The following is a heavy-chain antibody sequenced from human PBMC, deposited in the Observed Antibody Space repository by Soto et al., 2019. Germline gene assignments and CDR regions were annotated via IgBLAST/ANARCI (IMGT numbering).Heavy chain of an antibody. CDR2: MNPDSGNT. Sequence: ASVKVSCKASGYTFTSYDINWVRQATGQGLEWMGWMNPDSGNTGYAQKFQGRVTMTRNTSISTAYMELSSLSAEDTAVYYCAKAGFSSSWSPTYFDYWGQGTLVTVSS. D-gene: IGHD6-13*01. CDR1: GYTFTSYD. J-gene: IGHJ4*02. CDR3: AKAGFSSSWSPTYFDY. V-gene: IGHV1-8*01.